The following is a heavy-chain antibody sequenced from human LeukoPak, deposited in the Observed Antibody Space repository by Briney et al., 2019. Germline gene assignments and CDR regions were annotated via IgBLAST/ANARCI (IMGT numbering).Heavy chain of an antibody. Sequence: PGGSLRLSCAASGFTVSNYWMSWVRQAPGKGLEWVANIKQDGSDKYYVDSVKGRFTISRDNAKNSLYLQMNSLRAEDTAVYYCARDTVATTFDYWGQGTLVAVSS. V-gene: IGHV3-7*04. CDR2: IKQDGSDK. CDR3: ARDTVATTFDY. CDR1: GFTVSNYW. J-gene: IGHJ4*02. D-gene: IGHD4-17*01.